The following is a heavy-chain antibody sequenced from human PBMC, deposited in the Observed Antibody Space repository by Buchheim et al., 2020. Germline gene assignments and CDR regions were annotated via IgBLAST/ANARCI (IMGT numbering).Heavy chain of an antibody. CDR2: IWYDGSNK. J-gene: IGHJ4*02. V-gene: IGHV3-33*01. CDR3: ARAHGQVVAFDY. Sequence: QVQLVESGGGVVQPGRSLRLSCAASGFTFSSYGMHWVRQAPGKGLEWVAVIWYDGSNKYYADSVKGRFTISRDNSKNTLYLQMNGLRAEDTAVYYCARAHGQVVAFDYWGQGTL. D-gene: IGHD2-15*01. CDR1: GFTFSSYG.